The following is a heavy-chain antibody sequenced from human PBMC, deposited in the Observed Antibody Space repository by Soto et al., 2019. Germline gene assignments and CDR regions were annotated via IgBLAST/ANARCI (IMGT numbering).Heavy chain of an antibody. Sequence: GGSLRLSCAASGFTFSSYAMHWVRQAPGKGLEWVAVISYDGSNKYYADSVKGRFTISRDNSKNTLYLQMNSLRAEDTAVYYCARDRPLWYGSGSSPYYYYGMDVWGQGTTVTVSS. CDR1: GFTFSSYA. J-gene: IGHJ6*02. V-gene: IGHV3-30-3*01. CDR2: ISYDGSNK. CDR3: ARDRPLWYGSGSSPYYYYGMDV. D-gene: IGHD3-10*01.